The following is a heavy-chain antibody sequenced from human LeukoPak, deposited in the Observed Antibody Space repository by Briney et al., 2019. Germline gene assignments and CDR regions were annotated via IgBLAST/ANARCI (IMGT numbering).Heavy chain of an antibody. CDR2: INHSGST. D-gene: IGHD2-2*01. J-gene: IGHJ1*01. CDR1: GGSFSGYY. CDR3: ASRPAPPHLGYFQH. V-gene: IGHV4-34*01. Sequence: SETLSLTCAVYGGSFSGYYWSWIRQPPGKGLEWIGEINHSGSTNYNPSLKSRVTISVDTSKNQFSLKLSSVTAADTAVYYCASRPAPPHLGYFQHWGQGTLVTVSS.